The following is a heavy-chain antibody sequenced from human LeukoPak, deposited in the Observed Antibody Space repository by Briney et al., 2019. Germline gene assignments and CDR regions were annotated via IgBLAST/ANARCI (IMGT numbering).Heavy chain of an antibody. V-gene: IGHV1-3*01. CDR3: ARDMVRGRDYYYMDV. CDR2: INAGNGNT. CDR1: GYTFTSYA. Sequence: GASVKVSCKASGYTFTSYAMHWVRQAPGQRLEWMGWINAGNGNTKYSQKFQGRVTVTRDTSASTVYMELSSPRSEDTAVYYCARDMVRGRDYYYMDVWGKGTTVTVSS. J-gene: IGHJ6*03. D-gene: IGHD3-10*01.